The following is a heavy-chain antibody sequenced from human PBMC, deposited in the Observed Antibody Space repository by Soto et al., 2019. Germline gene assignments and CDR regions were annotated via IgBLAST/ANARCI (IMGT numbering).Heavy chain of an antibody. Sequence: PSETLSLTCSVSGGSISGYYLSWIRQTPEKGLEWIGYIYYSGSTNYNPSLKSRVTMLIDMSKNQFSLKLTSVSAADTAVYYCAREYSIHPAEYWGQGTLVTVSS. CDR1: GGSISGYY. CDR3: AREYSIHPAEY. CDR2: IYYSGST. J-gene: IGHJ4*02. V-gene: IGHV4-59*01. D-gene: IGHD6-13*01.